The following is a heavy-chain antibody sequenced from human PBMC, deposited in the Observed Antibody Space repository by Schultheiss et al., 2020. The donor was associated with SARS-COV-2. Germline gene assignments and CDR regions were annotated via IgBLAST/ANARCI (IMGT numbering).Heavy chain of an antibody. D-gene: IGHD6-19*01. CDR1: GGSISSYY. V-gene: IGHV4-4*07. Sequence: SETLSLTCTVSGGSISSYYWSWIRQPAGKGLEWIGRIYYSGSTNYNPSLKSRVTISVDTSKNQFSLKLSSVTAADTAVYYCARGGSSGWYGGFDYWGQGTLVTVSS. J-gene: IGHJ4*02. CDR2: IYYSGST. CDR3: ARGGSSGWYGGFDY.